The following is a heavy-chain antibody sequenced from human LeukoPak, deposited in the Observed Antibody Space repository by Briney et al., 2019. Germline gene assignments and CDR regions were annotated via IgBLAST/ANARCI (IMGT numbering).Heavy chain of an antibody. CDR3: ALWCGSGSYYLDYYYYMDV. V-gene: IGHV1-69*06. D-gene: IGHD3-10*01. Sequence: ASVKVSCKASGGTFSSYAISWVRQAPGQGLEWMGGIIPIFGTANYAQKFQGRVTITADKSTSTAYMELSSLRSEDTAVYYCALWCGSGSYYLDYYYYMDVWGKGTTVTVSS. J-gene: IGHJ6*03. CDR2: IIPIFGTA. CDR1: GGTFSSYA.